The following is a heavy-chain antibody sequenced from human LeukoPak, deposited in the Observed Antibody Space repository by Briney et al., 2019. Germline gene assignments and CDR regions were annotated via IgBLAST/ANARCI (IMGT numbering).Heavy chain of an antibody. CDR3: ARGGSSSSLNHFDY. J-gene: IGHJ4*02. CDR1: GGSISSYY. V-gene: IGHV4-59*01. D-gene: IGHD6-13*01. Sequence: SETLSLTCNVSGGSISSYYWSWIRQPPGKGLEWIGYIYYSGSTNYNPSLESRVTISVDTSKNQFSLKLTSVTAADTAFYYCARGGSSSSLNHFDYWGQGTQVTVSS. CDR2: IYYSGST.